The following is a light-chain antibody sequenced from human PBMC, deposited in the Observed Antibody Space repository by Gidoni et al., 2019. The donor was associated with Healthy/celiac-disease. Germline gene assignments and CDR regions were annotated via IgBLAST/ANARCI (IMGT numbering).Light chain of an antibody. CDR1: QSISSY. J-gene: IGKJ3*01. CDR3: QQSYSTPPSFT. Sequence: DIQMTQSPSSLSASVGDRVTITCRASQSISSYLNWYQQKPGKAPKLLIYAASILQSGVPSRFSGSGSGTDFTLTISSLQPEDFATYYCQQSYSTPPSFTFGPGTKVDIK. V-gene: IGKV1-39*01. CDR2: AAS.